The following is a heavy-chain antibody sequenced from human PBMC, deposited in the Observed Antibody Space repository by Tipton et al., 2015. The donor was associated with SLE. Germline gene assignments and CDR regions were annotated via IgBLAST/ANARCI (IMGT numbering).Heavy chain of an antibody. CDR3: ARSRGANGPDY. CDR1: GYTFTGYY. J-gene: IGHJ4*02. V-gene: IGHV1-2*06. D-gene: IGHD4/OR15-4a*01. CDR2: INPNSGGT. Sequence: QSGAEVKKPGASVKVSCKTSGYTFTGYYIQWVRQAPGQGLEWMGRINPNSGGTNHAQKFQGRVTMTRDTSISTAYMELSRLRSDDTAVYYCARSRGANGPDYWGQGTLVTVSP.